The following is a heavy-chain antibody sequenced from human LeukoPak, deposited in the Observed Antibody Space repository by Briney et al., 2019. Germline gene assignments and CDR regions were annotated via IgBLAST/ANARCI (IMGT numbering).Heavy chain of an antibody. Sequence: GGSLRLSCAASGFNFSDYFMSWIRQAPGKGLQWLAYISKTGRGIEYAESVRGRFTISRDNTKNSVFLQMDSLRAEDTAVYFCATVRYSTIWSFEFDNWGQGALVTVSS. CDR3: ATVRYSTIWSFEFDN. J-gene: IGHJ4*02. V-gene: IGHV3-11*01. CDR1: GFNFSDYF. D-gene: IGHD5-12*01. CDR2: ISKTGRGI.